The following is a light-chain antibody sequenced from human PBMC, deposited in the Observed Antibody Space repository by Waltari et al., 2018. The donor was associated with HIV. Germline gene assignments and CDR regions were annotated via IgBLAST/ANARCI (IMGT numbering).Light chain of an antibody. V-gene: IGKV3-15*01. CDR1: PSVNSN. CDR2: AAS. Sequence: IVMSQSPATLSVSPGERASLSCRDSPSVNSNLAWYQQQPGQAPRLLIYAASTRAPGIPARLSGSGSETEVTVTISSLHSEDFAVYYCQQYTTWPPYTVGQGTKLEMK. CDR3: QQYTTWPPYT. J-gene: IGKJ2*01.